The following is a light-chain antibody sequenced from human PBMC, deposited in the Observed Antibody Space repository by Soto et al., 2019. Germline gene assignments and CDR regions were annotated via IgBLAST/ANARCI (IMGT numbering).Light chain of an antibody. J-gene: IGKJ1*01. CDR2: GAS. Sequence: EIVLTQSPGTLSFSPGEGATLSCRASQTVSKNYLAWYQQKPGQAPRLLIYGASNRATGIPDRFSGSGSGTDFTLTISRLEPGDFAVYYCQQYGTSPWTFGQGTKVDIK. CDR1: QTVSKNY. CDR3: QQYGTSPWT. V-gene: IGKV3-20*01.